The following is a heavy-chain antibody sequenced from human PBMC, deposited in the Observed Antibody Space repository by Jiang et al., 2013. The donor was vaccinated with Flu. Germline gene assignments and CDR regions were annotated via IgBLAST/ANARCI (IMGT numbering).Heavy chain of an antibody. D-gene: IGHD2-2*01. CDR3: AKILVVSSTWRASNYFDP. CDR1: GGSISTSSYY. Sequence: ETLSLTCTVSGGSISTSSYYWGWIRQPPGKGLEWIGNIYYSGSTYYNPSLKSRVSISVDTSKNQFSLKLSSVTAADTAVYYCAKILVVSSTWRASNYFDPWGQGTLVTVSS. J-gene: IGHJ5*02. CDR2: IYYSGST. V-gene: IGHV4-39*01.